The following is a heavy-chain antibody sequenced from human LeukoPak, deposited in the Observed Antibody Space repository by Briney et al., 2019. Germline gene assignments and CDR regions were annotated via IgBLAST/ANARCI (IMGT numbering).Heavy chain of an antibody. CDR3: AREVVVPAAHAFDI. CDR2: IYTSGST. Sequence: PSETLSLTXTVSGGSISSYYWSWIRQPAGKGLEWIGRIYTSGSTNYNPSLKSRVTMSVDTSKNQFSLKLSSVTAADTAVYYCAREVVVPAAHAFDIWGQGTMVTVSS. D-gene: IGHD2-2*01. CDR1: GGSISSYY. V-gene: IGHV4-4*07. J-gene: IGHJ3*02.